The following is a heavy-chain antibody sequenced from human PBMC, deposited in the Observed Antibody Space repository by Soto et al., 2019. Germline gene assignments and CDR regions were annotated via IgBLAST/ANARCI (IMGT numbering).Heavy chain of an antibody. V-gene: IGHV4-61*03. Sequence: SETLSLTCTVSGGSVSSGSFYWSWIRQPPGKGLEWIGYIYYTGSTTYNPSLKSRVTMSADTSKNHFSLRLSSVTAADTAMYYCARGYCTSSSCSIFNYWGQGTLVIVSS. CDR3: ARGYCTSSSCSIFNY. CDR2: IYYTGST. J-gene: IGHJ4*02. CDR1: GGSVSSGSFY. D-gene: IGHD2-15*01.